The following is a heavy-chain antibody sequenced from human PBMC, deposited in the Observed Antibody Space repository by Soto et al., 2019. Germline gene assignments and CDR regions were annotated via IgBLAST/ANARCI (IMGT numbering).Heavy chain of an antibody. J-gene: IGHJ4*02. CDR2: ISVSVGST. Sequence: PGGSLRLSCLVSVFPFAPSTMSWFRQAPGKGLEWVSTISVSVGSTYSADSVQGRFTVSSDISDNTLFLRMTSLTADDTAVYFCAKRDVPHSTSNAYFYDHWGRGVLVTVSS. V-gene: IGHV3-23*01. D-gene: IGHD2-21*02. CDR1: VFPFAPST. CDR3: AKRDVPHSTSNAYFYDH.